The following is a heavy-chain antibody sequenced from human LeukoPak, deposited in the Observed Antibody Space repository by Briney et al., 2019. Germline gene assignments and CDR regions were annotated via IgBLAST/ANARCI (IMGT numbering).Heavy chain of an antibody. CDR3: TRGVGATEAGAFDI. V-gene: IGHV4-59*01. Sequence: SETLSLTCTVSGVSISSYYWSWIRQPPGKGLEWIGYIYYSGSTNYNPSLKSRVTISVDTSKNQFSLKLSSVTAADTAVYYCTRGVGATEAGAFDIWGQGTMVTVSS. CDR2: IYYSGST. D-gene: IGHD1-26*01. J-gene: IGHJ3*02. CDR1: GVSISSYY.